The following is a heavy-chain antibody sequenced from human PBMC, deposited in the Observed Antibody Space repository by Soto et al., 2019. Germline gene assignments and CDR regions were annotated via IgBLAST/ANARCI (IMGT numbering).Heavy chain of an antibody. CDR3: ARDRRYYGSGWVYYFYD. D-gene: IGHD3-10*01. CDR2: ISYDGSNK. Sequence: QVQLVESGGGVVQPGRSLRLSCAASGFTFSSYAMHWVRQAPGKGLEWVAVISYDGSNKYYADSVKGRFTISRDNSKNTMYRQMKSLRAEETAVYYCARDRRYYGSGWVYYFYDWGQGTLVTVSS. V-gene: IGHV3-30-3*01. CDR1: GFTFSSYA. J-gene: IGHJ4*02.